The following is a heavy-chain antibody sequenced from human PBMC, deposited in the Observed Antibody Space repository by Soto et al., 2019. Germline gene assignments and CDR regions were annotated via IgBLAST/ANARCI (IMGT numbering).Heavy chain of an antibody. D-gene: IGHD3-10*01. CDR2: ISYDGDGQ. CDR3: AKNYYNSGTSYNGLHY. CDR1: GFTFSSYA. Sequence: GGSLRLSCAASGFTFSSYAMSWVRQAPGKGLEWVAVISYDGDGQYYADSVQGRFTISRDNSKNTLYLQMNTLRAEDTALYYCAKNYYNSGTSYNGLHYWGLGTLVTVSS. V-gene: IGHV3-30*18. J-gene: IGHJ4*02.